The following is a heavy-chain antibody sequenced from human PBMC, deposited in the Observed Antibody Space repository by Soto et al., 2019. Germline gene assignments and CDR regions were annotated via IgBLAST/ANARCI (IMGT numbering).Heavy chain of an antibody. CDR2: ISHSGTP. D-gene: IGHD3-9*01. CDR1: GGSISISHW. CDR3: ARVVLTITRGAFDA. J-gene: IGHJ3*01. Sequence: QVQLQESGPGLVKPSGTLSLTCAVSGGSISISHWWTWVRQSPGKGLEYIGEISHSGTPNSNPSLKSRVTLSVDKYKNHFSLTLTAVTAADTAVYYCARVVLTITRGAFDAWGQGTLVIVSS. V-gene: IGHV4-4*02.